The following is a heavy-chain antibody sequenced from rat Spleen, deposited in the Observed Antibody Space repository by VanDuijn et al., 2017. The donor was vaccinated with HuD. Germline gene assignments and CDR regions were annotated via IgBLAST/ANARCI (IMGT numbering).Heavy chain of an antibody. V-gene: IGHV5-29*01. J-gene: IGHJ1*01. CDR1: GFTFSDYF. Sequence: EVQLVESDGGLVQPGRSLKLSCAASGFTFSDYFMAWVRQVPTKGLEWVATISYDGSNTYYRDSVKGRFTISRDNARSTLNLQMDSLRSEDTAIYYCTRRGYLSDWYFDFWGPGTMVTVSS. CDR3: TRRGYLSDWYFDF. D-gene: IGHD4-4*01. CDR2: ISYDGSNT.